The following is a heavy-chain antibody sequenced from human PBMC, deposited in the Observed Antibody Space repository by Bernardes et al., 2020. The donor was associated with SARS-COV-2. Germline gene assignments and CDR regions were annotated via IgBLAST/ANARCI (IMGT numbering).Heavy chain of an antibody. CDR3: TKEVPANDY. V-gene: IGHV3-23*01. D-gene: IGHD2-2*01. CDR1: GFTFGTAA. J-gene: IGHJ4*02. Sequence: GGSLRLSCEVSGFTFGTAAMSWVRQAPGKGLEWVSGISIGGTNTYYADSVMGRFTISGDYSKNTLYLQMNSLSAEDTGIYYCTKEVPANDYWGQGTLVTV. CDR2: ISIGGTNT.